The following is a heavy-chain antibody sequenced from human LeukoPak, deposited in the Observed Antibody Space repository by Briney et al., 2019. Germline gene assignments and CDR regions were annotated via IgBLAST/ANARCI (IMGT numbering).Heavy chain of an antibody. CDR2: IYYSGST. D-gene: IGHD1-26*01. CDR3: ARGDGSYFGY. J-gene: IGHJ4*02. CDR1: GGSISSYY. V-gene: IGHV4-59*01. Sequence: SETLSLTCTVSGGSISSYYWSWIRQPPGKGLEWIGYIYYSGSTSYNPSLKSRVTISVDTSKNQFSLKLSSVTAADTAVYYCARGDGSYFGYWGQGTLVTVSS.